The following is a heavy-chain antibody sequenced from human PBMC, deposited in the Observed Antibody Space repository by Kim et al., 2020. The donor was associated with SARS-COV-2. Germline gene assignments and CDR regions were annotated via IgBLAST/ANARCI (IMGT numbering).Heavy chain of an antibody. J-gene: IGHJ6*02. D-gene: IGHD3-16*02. V-gene: IGHV3-21*01. CDR3: ARDYPSEKLYGMDV. CDR1: GFTFSSYS. Sequence: GGSLRLSCAASGFTFSSYSMNWVRQAPGKGLEWVSSISSSSSYIYYADSVKGRFTISRDNAKNSLYLQMNSLRAEDTAVYYCARDYPSEKLYGMDVWGQGPTVTVSS. CDR2: ISSSSSYI.